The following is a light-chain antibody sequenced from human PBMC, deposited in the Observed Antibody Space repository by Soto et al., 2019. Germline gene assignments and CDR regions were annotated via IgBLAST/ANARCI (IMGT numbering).Light chain of an antibody. CDR1: QGISTY. CDR3: QQSFSTLSWT. J-gene: IGKJ1*01. Sequence: DIQLTQSPSFLSASVGDRVTITCRASQGISTYLNWYQHKQGKAPQLLISAASSLQSGVPSRFSGSGSGTDFTLTISSLQPEDFATYYCQQSFSTLSWTFGQGTKVDIK. V-gene: IGKV1-39*01. CDR2: AAS.